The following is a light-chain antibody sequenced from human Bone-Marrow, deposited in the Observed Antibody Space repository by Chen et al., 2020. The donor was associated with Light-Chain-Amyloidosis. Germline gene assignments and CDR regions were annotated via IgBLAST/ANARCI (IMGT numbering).Light chain of an antibody. Sequence: SYVLTHPSSVSVAPGQTATIACGGNNIGSTSVHWYQQTPGPAPLLVVYDDSDRPSGIPERLSGSNSGNTATLTSSRVEAGDEADYYCQVWDRSSDRPVFGGGTKLTVL. J-gene: IGLJ3*02. V-gene: IGLV3-21*02. CDR2: DDS. CDR1: NIGSTS. CDR3: QVWDRSSDRPV.